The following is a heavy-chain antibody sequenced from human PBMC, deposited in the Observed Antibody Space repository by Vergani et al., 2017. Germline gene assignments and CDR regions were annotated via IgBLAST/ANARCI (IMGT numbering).Heavy chain of an antibody. D-gene: IGHD3-10*01. CDR2: IIPIFGTA. CDR1: GGTFSSYA. V-gene: IGHV1-69*12. J-gene: IGHJ4*02. Sequence: QVQLVQSGAEVKQPGSSVKVSCKASGGTFSSYAISWVRQAPGQGLEWMGGIIPIFGTANHAQKFQGRVTITADESTSTAYMELSSLRSEDTAVYYCAGEKDYYGAGSYYTQDYGGQGTLVTVSS. CDR3: AGEKDYYGAGSYYTQDY.